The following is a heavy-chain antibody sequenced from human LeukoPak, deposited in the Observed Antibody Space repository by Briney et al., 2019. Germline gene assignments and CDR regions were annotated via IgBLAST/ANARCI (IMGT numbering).Heavy chain of an antibody. J-gene: IGHJ5*02. V-gene: IGHV1-2*02. CDR3: ARGNIATRRGENWFDP. D-gene: IGHD6-6*01. CDR2: INSDSGGT. Sequence: ASVKVSCKASGYTFTGDFIHWVRQAPGQGLEWMGWINSDSGGTNYARKFQGRVTMTRDTSISTAYMELSSLRSDDTAVFYGARGNIATRRGENWFDPWGQGTLVTVSS. CDR1: GYTFTGDF.